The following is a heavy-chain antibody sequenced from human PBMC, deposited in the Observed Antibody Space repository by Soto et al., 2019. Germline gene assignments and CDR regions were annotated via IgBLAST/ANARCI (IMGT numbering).Heavy chain of an antibody. CDR1: GFTFSSYW. Sequence: EVQLVESGGGLVQPGGSLRLSCAASGFTFSSYWMHWVRQAPGKGLVWVSRINSDGSSTNYADSVKGRFTISRDNAKNTLYLQMNSLRAEDTAVYYCVRTSLVVAAATREDYWGQGTLVTVSS. J-gene: IGHJ4*02. V-gene: IGHV3-74*01. D-gene: IGHD2-15*01. CDR3: VRTSLVVAAATREDY. CDR2: INSDGSST.